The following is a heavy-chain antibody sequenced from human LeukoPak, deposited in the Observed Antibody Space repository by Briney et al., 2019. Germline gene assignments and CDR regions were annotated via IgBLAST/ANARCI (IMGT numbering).Heavy chain of an antibody. CDR2: ICHSGST. V-gene: IGHV4-38-2*02. Sequence: SETLSLTCTVSGYSISSGYYWGWIRQPPGKGLEWIGSICHSGSTYYNPSLKSRVTISVDTSKNQFSLKLSSVTAADTAVYYCAAISSGWLYWGQGTLVTVSS. CDR1: GYSISSGYY. D-gene: IGHD6-19*01. J-gene: IGHJ4*02. CDR3: AAISSGWLY.